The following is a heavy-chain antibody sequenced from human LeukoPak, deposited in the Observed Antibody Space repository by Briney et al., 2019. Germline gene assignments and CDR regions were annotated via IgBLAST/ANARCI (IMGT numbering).Heavy chain of an antibody. D-gene: IGHD3-22*01. Sequence: GGSLRLSCSAAGITLMSYTIHWLRRAPGRGLEWLTLVLDNTDFAYPADSVKGRFIISSDTSKNVVYLHMTSLRPEDTAVYYCASEPGLSRGAVYAMDVWGQGTTVTVSS. CDR2: VLDNTDFA. V-gene: IGHV3-30-3*01. CDR3: ASEPGLSRGAVYAMDV. J-gene: IGHJ6*02. CDR1: GITLMSYT.